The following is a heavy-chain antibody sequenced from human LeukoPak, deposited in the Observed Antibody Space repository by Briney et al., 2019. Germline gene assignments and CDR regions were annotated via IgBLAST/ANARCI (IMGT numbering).Heavy chain of an antibody. D-gene: IGHD5-18*01. Sequence: GASVKVSCKASGGTFSSYAISWVRQAPGQGLEWMGGIIPIFGTANYAQKFQGRVTITADKSTSTAYMELSSLRSEDTAVYYCARGRYSYGYVLYYYYYYMDVWGKGTTVTVSS. CDR3: ARGRYSYGYVLYYYYYYMDV. CDR2: IIPIFGTA. V-gene: IGHV1-69*06. J-gene: IGHJ6*03. CDR1: GGTFSSYA.